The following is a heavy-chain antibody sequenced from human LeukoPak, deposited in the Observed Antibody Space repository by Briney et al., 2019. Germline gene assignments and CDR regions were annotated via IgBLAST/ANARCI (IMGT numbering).Heavy chain of an antibody. CDR3: ARPWGSYPPWYYYYGMDV. V-gene: IGHV3-33*01. D-gene: IGHD1-26*01. J-gene: IGHJ6*02. Sequence: GGSLRLSCAASGFTFSSYGMHWVRQAPGKGLEWVAVIWYDGSNKYYADSVKGRFTISRDNSKNTLYLQMNSLRAEDTAVYYCARPWGSYPPWYYYYGMDVWGQGTTVTVSS. CDR1: GFTFSSYG. CDR2: IWYDGSNK.